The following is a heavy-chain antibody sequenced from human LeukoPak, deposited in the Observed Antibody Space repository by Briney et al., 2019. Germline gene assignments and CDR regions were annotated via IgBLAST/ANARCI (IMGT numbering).Heavy chain of an antibody. V-gene: IGHV4-59*01. J-gene: IGHJ4*02. CDR2: IYYSGST. Sequence: SETLSLTCTVSGGSISSYYWSWIRQPPGKGLEWIGYIYYSGSTNYNPSLKSRVTISVDTSKNQFSLKLSSVTAADTAVYYCARDGDSGSSYDYWGQGTLVTVSS. D-gene: IGHD6-13*01. CDR1: GGSISSYY. CDR3: ARDGDSGSSYDY.